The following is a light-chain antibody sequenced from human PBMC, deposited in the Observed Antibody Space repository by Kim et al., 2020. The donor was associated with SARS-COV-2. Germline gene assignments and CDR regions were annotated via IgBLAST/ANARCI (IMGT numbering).Light chain of an antibody. J-gene: IGLJ2*01. CDR3: CSYAGANTFN. CDR1: SSDVGSYNY. V-gene: IGLV2-11*01. CDR2: DVD. Sequence: GQSVTISCNGTSSDVGSYNYVSWYQQVPGKAPKLRIYDVDKGPSGVPDRFSGSKSGNTASLTISGLQNEDEADYYCCSYAGANTFNFGGGTKVTVL.